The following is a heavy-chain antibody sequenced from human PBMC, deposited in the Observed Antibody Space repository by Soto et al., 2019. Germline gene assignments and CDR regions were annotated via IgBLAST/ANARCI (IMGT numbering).Heavy chain of an antibody. J-gene: IGHJ5*02. CDR2: IYYSGST. CDR3: ARARPDLGAVPAAIDWFDP. CDR1: GGSISSGGYY. V-gene: IGHV4-31*03. Sequence: PSETLSLTCTVSGGSISSGGYYWSWIRQHPGKGLEWIGYIYYSGSTYYNPSLKSRVTISVDTSKNQFSLKLSSVTAADTAVYYCARARPDLGAVPAAIDWFDPWGQGTLVTVSS. D-gene: IGHD2-2*02.